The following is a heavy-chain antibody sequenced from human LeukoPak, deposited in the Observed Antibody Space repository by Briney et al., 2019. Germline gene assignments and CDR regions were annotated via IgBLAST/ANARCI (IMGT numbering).Heavy chain of an antibody. CDR1: GFAFSSYE. CDR3: ARDGPDTAMVYYFDY. D-gene: IGHD5-18*01. J-gene: IGHJ4*02. CDR2: ISSSGSTI. V-gene: IGHV3-48*03. Sequence: GGSLRLSCAASGFAFSSYEMNWVRQAPGKGLEWVSYISSSGSTIYYADSVKGRFTISRDNAKNSLYLQMNSLRAEDTAVYYCARDGPDTAMVYYFDYWGQGTLVTVSS.